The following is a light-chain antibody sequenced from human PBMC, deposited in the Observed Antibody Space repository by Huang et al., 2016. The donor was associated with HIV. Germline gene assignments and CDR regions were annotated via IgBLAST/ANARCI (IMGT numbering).Light chain of an antibody. CDR3: QEYGNSPRT. CDR2: GTS. CDR1: QSVSSYY. V-gene: IGKV3-20*01. J-gene: IGKJ1*01. Sequence: EIVLTQSPGTLSLSPGERATLSCRASQSVSSYYLAWYQQKPGQAPRLLIYGTSTRATDIPDRFSGSGSGTDFTLTISRLEPGDFAVYYCQEYGNSPRTFGQGTKVEIK.